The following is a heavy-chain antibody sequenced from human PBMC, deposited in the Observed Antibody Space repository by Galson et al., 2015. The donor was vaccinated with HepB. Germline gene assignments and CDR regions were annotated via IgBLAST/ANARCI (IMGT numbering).Heavy chain of an antibody. CDR1: GFTVTTSY. CDR2: IYNDGRT. Sequence: SLRLSCAASGFTVTTSYMIWVRQAPGAGLEYVSFIYNDGRTYYADSVKGRFTISRDNSRNTLYLQMDSLRAEDTAVYYCARVRAIHDSRSFDYWGQGTLVTVSS. D-gene: IGHD3-22*01. V-gene: IGHV3-53*01. CDR3: ARVRAIHDSRSFDY. J-gene: IGHJ4*02.